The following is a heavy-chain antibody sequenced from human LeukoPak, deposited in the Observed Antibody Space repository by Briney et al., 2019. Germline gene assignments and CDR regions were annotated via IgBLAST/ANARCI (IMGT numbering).Heavy chain of an antibody. CDR1: GFTFSSYW. CDR2: IKQNGSEK. J-gene: IGHJ4*02. CDR3: ARDGFGELLGEVFDY. V-gene: IGHV3-7*03. D-gene: IGHD3-10*01. Sequence: GGSLRLSCAASGFTFSSYWMSWVRQAPGKGLEWVANIKQNGSEKYYVDSVKGRFTISRDNAKNSLYLQMNSLRAEDTAVYYCARDGFGELLGEVFDYSGQGTLVTVSS.